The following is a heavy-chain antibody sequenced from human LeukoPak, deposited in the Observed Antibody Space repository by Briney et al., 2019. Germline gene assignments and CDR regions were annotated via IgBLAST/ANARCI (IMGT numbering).Heavy chain of an antibody. CDR3: AREPLTGWAFDI. J-gene: IGHJ3*02. Sequence: GGSLRLSCTASGFTFSSYWMSWVRRAPGKGLEWVANIQQDGSDKYYVDSVKGRFTISRDNAKNSLYLQMSSLRAEDTAVYYCAREPLTGWAFDIWGQGTMVTVSS. CDR2: IQQDGSDK. V-gene: IGHV3-7*01. D-gene: IGHD2-15*01. CDR1: GFTFSSYW.